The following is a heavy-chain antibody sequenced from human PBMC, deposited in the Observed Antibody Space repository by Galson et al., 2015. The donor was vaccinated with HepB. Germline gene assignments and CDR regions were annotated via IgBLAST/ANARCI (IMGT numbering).Heavy chain of an antibody. J-gene: IGHJ4*02. CDR1: GFAFSSYA. V-gene: IGHV3-23*01. CDR3: AKDDAVTIFGVVIGSYYFDY. CDR2: ISGSGGST. Sequence: SLRLYCAASGFAFSSYAMSGVRQAPRKGLEWVSAISGSGGSTYYADSVKGRFTISRDNSKNTLYLQMNSLRAEDTAVYYCAKDDAVTIFGVVIGSYYFDYWGQGTLVTVSS. D-gene: IGHD3-3*01.